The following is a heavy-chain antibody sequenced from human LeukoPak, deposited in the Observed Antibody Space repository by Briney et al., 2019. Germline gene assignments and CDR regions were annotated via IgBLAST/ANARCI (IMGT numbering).Heavy chain of an antibody. Sequence: ASVKVSCKASEYTFTSYYMHWVRQAPGQGLEWMGIINPSGGSTSYAQKFQGRVTMTRDTSTSTVYMELSSLRSEDTAVYYCARDQQRTTYYDFWSGYYYFDYWGQGTLVTVSS. CDR3: ARDQQRTTYYDFWSGYYYFDY. D-gene: IGHD3-3*01. J-gene: IGHJ4*02. V-gene: IGHV1-46*01. CDR1: EYTFTSYY. CDR2: INPSGGST.